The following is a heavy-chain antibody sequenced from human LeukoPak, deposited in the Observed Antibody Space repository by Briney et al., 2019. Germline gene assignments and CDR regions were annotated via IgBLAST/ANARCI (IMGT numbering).Heavy chain of an antibody. CDR1: GYTLTELS. V-gene: IGHV1-24*01. CDR3: ATATPAAKGGGFDY. D-gene: IGHD2-2*01. Sequence: GASVKVSCKVSGYTLTELSMHWVRQAPGKGLEWMGGFDPEDGETIYAQKFQGRVTMTEGTSTDTAYMELSSLRSEDTAVYYCATATPAAKGGGFDYWGQGTLVTVSS. J-gene: IGHJ4*02. CDR2: FDPEDGET.